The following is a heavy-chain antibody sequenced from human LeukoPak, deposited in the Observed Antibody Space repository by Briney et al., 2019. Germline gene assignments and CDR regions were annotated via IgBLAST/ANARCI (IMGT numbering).Heavy chain of an antibody. D-gene: IGHD2-15*01. CDR3: GKSGVLYLIQA. J-gene: IGHJ5*02. CDR2: FYHSGSA. V-gene: IGHV4-38-2*02. Sequence: ASETLSLTCTVSGYSMRSGHYWGSIRQPPGKGLEWIGSFYHSGSAYYNPSLKSRVTISLDMSKNQFSQKVNSVTAEDTAVYYCGKSGVLYLIQAWGQGTLVTVSS. CDR1: GYSMRSGHY.